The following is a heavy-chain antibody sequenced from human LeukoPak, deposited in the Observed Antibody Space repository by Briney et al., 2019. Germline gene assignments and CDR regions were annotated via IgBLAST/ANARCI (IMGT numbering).Heavy chain of an antibody. J-gene: IGHJ4*02. D-gene: IGHD3-22*01. CDR3: ASHYYDSSGYYFDY. V-gene: IGHV4-34*01. Sequence: PLETLSLTCAVYGGSFSGYYWSWIRQPPGKGLEWIGEINHSGSTNYNPSLKSRVTISVDTSKNQFSLKLSPVTAADTAVYYCASHYYDSSGYYFDYWGQGTLVTVSS. CDR2: INHSGST. CDR1: GGSFSGYY.